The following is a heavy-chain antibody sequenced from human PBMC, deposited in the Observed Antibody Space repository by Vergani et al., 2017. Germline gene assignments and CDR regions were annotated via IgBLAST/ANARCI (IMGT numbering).Heavy chain of an antibody. Sequence: QVQLQESGPGLVKPPGTLSLTCAVSGDSIISNNCWTWVRQPPGNGLEWIGEICHTADTKYSPSPTSRVTVSVDEDRNLFSLRLNSVTAADTAVYYCATIGYRRWGYYFDYWGQGILVTVSS. CDR2: ICHTADT. J-gene: IGHJ4*02. V-gene: IGHV4-4*03. CDR1: GDSIISNNC. CDR3: ATIGYRRWGYYFDY. D-gene: IGHD2-2*02.